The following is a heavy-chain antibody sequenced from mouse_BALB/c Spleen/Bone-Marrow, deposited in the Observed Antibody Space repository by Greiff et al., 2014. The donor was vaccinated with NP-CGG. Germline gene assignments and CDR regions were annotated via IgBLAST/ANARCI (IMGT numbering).Heavy chain of an antibody. D-gene: IGHD1-1*01. Sequence: VQLQQSGSELVKPGASVKLSCAASGFNIKDTYMHWVKQRPEQGLEWIGRIDPANGDTKYDLKFQGKATITADTSSNTAYLQLSSLTSEDTAVYCCTRPSFYYGSSYWYFDVWGAGTTVTVSS. J-gene: IGHJ1*01. CDR3: TRPSFYYGSSYWYFDV. CDR2: IDPANGDT. V-gene: IGHV14-3*02. CDR1: GFNIKDTY.